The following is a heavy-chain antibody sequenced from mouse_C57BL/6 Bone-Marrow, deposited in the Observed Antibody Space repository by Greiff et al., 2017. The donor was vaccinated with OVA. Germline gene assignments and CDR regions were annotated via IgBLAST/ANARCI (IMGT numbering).Heavy chain of an antibody. Sequence: EVKLVESGGGLVQPGESLKLSCESNEYEFPSHDMSWVRKTPEKRLELVAAINSDGGSTYYPDTMERRFIISRDNTKKTLYLQMSSLRSEDTALYYCASGATVVATGDYFDYWGQGTTLTVSS. D-gene: IGHD1-1*01. J-gene: IGHJ2*01. CDR3: ASGATVVATGDYFDY. CDR2: INSDGGST. CDR1: EYEFPSHD. V-gene: IGHV5-2*01.